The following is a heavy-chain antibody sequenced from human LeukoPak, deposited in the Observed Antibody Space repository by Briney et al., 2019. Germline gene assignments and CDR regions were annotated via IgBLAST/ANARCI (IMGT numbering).Heavy chain of an antibody. J-gene: IGHJ4*02. D-gene: IGHD4-23*01. CDR2: IIPIFGTA. CDR3: AREALEGGKHFDY. Sequence: ASVKVSCKASGGTFSSYAISWVRQAPGQGLEWMGGIIPIFGTANYAQKFQGRVTITADKSTSTAYMELSSPRSEDTAVYYCAREALEGGKHFDYWGQGTLVTVSS. CDR1: GGTFSSYA. V-gene: IGHV1-69*06.